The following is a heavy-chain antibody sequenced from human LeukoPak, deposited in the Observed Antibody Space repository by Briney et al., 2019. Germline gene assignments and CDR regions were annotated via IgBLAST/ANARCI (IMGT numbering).Heavy chain of an antibody. CDR1: GGSFSGYY. CDR2: IYYSGST. Sequence: SETLSLTCAVYGGSFSGYYWSWIRQHPGKGLEWIGYIYYSGSTYYNPSLKSRVTISVDTSKNQFSLKLSSVTAADTAVYYCAREDPPIDPWGQGTLVTVSS. J-gene: IGHJ5*02. CDR3: AREDPPIDP. V-gene: IGHV4-31*11.